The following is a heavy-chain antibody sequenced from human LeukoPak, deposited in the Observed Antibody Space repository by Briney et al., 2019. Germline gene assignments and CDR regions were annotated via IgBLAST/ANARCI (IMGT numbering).Heavy chain of an antibody. J-gene: IGHJ6*03. CDR3: ARVVGDGNYYYYYMDV. V-gene: IGHV4-59*01. CDR2: IYYSGST. Sequence: PSETLSLTCTVSGGSISSYYWSWIRKPPGKGLEWIGYIYYSGSTNYNPSLKSRVTISVDTSKNQFSLKLSSVTAADTAVYYCARVVGDGNYYYYYMDVWGKGTTVTVSS. D-gene: IGHD4-17*01. CDR1: GGSISSYY.